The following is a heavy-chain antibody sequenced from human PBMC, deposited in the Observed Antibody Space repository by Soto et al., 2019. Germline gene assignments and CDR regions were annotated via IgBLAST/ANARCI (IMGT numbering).Heavy chain of an antibody. CDR1: GFSISSGHY. D-gene: IGHD1-26*01. Sequence: LSLTCVVSGFSISSGHYWGWILQPPGKGLEWVASVYHSGSTSYNPSLKSRVSMSVDTSKNQFSLNLTSVTATDTAVYYCVRDRRWELRGFDPWGQGILVTVSS. CDR3: VRDRRWELRGFDP. CDR2: VYHSGST. V-gene: IGHV4-38-2*02. J-gene: IGHJ5*02.